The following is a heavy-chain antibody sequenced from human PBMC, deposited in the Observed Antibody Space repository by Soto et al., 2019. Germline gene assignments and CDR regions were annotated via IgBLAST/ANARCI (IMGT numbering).Heavy chain of an antibody. CDR1: GFTFSGYS. V-gene: IGHV3-21*06. CDR2: ISSRSTNI. Sequence: GGSLRLSCVGSGFTFSGYSMAWVRQAPGRGLEWVASISSRSTNIDYADSVKGRFTISRDNAKNLVSLQMSSLRGEDTALYYCAKFTEPGYSSIWYYFAYWGQGTPVTVSS. CDR3: AKFTEPGYSSIWYYFAY. D-gene: IGHD6-19*01. J-gene: IGHJ4*02.